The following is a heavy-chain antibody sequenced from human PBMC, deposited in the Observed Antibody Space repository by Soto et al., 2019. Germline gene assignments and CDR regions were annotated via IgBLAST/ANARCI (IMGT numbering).Heavy chain of an antibody. V-gene: IGHV1-58*01. CDR2: IVVGSGNT. CDR1: GFRFTTSA. CDR3: AAKGQQHLGYYNGMDV. J-gene: IGHJ6*02. D-gene: IGHD6-13*01. Sequence: GASVKVSCKASGFRFTTSAVQGVRQARGQRLEWIGWIVVGSGNTIYAQKFQERVTITRDLSTSTAYMELSSLRSEDTAVYYCAAKGQQHLGYYNGMDVWGQGTTVTVSS.